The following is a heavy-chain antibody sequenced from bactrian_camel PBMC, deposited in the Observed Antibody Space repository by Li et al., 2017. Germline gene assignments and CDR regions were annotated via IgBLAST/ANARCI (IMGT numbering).Heavy chain of an antibody. CDR3: AADLPCSSLWPIKTATDDADFTY. D-gene: IGHD2*01. CDR2: ISTDGRI. CDR1: GYTGSPAC. V-gene: IGHV3S53*01. Sequence: HVQLVESGGGSVQAGGSLRLSCAASGYTGSPACMACFRQGPGKKREWVSSISTDGRISYADSVKGRFTISYHNAKNTLNLQMNSLKPEDTAMHYCAADLPCSSLWPIKTATDDADFTYWGQGTQVTVS. J-gene: IGHJ6*01.